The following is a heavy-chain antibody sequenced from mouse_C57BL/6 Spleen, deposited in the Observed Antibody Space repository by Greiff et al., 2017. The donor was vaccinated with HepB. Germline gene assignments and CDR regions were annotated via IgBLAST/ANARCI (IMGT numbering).Heavy chain of an antibody. CDR3: ARRILRYWYFDV. D-gene: IGHD1-1*01. Sequence: EVQLVESGPGLVKPSQSLSLTCSVTGYSITSGYYWNWIRQFPGNKLEWMGYISYDGSNNYNPSLKNRISITRDTSKNQFFLKLNSVTTEDTATYYCARRILRYWYFDVWGTGTTVTVSS. J-gene: IGHJ1*03. CDR2: ISYDGSN. V-gene: IGHV3-6*01. CDR1: GYSITSGYY.